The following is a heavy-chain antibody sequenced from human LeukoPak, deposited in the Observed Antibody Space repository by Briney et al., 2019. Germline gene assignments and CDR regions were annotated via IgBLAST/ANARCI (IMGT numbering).Heavy chain of an antibody. V-gene: IGHV1-18*01. Sequence: ASVKVSCKASGYTFTSHGLSWARQAPGQGLEWMGWISIYSGNTDYAQKFQDRISMTTDTSTNTAYMELSSLRSEDTAVYYCATVPYYYDSSGYYWLDYWGQGTLVTVSS. CDR1: GYTFTSHG. CDR3: ATVPYYYDSSGYYWLDY. CDR2: ISIYSGNT. J-gene: IGHJ4*02. D-gene: IGHD3-22*01.